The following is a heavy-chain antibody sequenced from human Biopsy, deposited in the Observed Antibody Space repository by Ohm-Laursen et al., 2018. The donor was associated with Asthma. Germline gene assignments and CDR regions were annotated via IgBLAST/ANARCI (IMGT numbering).Heavy chain of an antibody. CDR1: GDAMSTSGSY. CDR2: IYYSGRT. D-gene: IGHD6-6*01. CDR3: ARAVSSSSYWYFDL. Sequence: SETLSLTCIVSGDAMSTSGSYWGWIRQSPGKGLEWIGGIYYSGRTYYNPSLESRVTISADTSKNHFSLKVTSVTAADTAVYCCARAVSSSSYWYFDLWGRGDLVTVSS. J-gene: IGHJ2*01. V-gene: IGHV4-39*02.